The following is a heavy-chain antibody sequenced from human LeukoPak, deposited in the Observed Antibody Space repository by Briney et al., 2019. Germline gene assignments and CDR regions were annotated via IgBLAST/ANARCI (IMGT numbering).Heavy chain of an antibody. CDR1: GFTFSSYW. CDR3: ARDRDSSGWSGGFDY. V-gene: IGHV3-74*01. Sequence: GGSLRLSCAASGFTFSSYWMHWVRQAPGKGLVWVSRINTDGSSTGYADSVKGRFTISRDNAKNTLYLQMNSLRAEDTAVYYCARDRDSSGWSGGFDYWGQGTLVTVSS. J-gene: IGHJ4*02. CDR2: INTDGSST. D-gene: IGHD6-19*01.